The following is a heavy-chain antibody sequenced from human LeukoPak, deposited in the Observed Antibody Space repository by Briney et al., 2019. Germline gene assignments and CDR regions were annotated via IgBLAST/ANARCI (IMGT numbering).Heavy chain of an antibody. D-gene: IGHD3-16*01. CDR3: AKGYSYAFDY. Sequence: GGSLGLSCVASGFIFSNSVMHWVRQAPGKGLEWVAFIRKDGSIKYYADSVRGRFTFSRDNSKNTVYLQMSSLGADDTAVYYCAKGYSYAFDYWGQGTLVTVSS. V-gene: IGHV3-30*02. J-gene: IGHJ4*02. CDR2: IRKDGSIK. CDR1: GFIFSNSV.